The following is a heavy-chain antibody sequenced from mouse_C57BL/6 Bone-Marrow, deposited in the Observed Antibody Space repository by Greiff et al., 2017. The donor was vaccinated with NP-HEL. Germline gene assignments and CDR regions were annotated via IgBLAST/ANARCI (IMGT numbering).Heavy chain of an antibody. CDR1: GYTFTSYD. V-gene: IGHV1-85*01. D-gene: IGHD1-1*01. CDR3: ARSVITTGWYFDV. J-gene: IGHJ1*03. Sequence: QVQLKQSGPELVKPGASVKLSCKASGYTFTSYDINWVKQRPGQGLEWIGWIYPRDGSTKYNEKFKGKATLTVDTSSSTAYMELHSLTSEDSAVYFCARSVITTGWYFDVWGTGTTVTVSS. CDR2: IYPRDGST.